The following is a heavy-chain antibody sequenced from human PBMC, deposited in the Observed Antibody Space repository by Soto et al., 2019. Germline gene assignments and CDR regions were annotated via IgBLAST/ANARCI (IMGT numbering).Heavy chain of an antibody. Sequence: GGSLRLSCAASGFTFSSYSMNWVRQAPGKGLEWVSYISSSSSTIYYADSVKGRFTISRDNAKNSLYLQMNSLRDEDTAVYYCAGDERYYDSSGPGSVHFDYWGQGTLVTVSS. V-gene: IGHV3-48*02. D-gene: IGHD3-22*01. CDR1: GFTFSSYS. CDR2: ISSSSSTI. CDR3: AGDERYYDSSGPGSVHFDY. J-gene: IGHJ4*02.